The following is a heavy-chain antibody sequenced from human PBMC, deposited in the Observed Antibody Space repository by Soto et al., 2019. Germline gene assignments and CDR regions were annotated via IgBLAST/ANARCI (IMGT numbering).Heavy chain of an antibody. V-gene: IGHV1-18*01. D-gene: IGHD3-9*01. Sequence: QVQLVQSGAEVKKPGASVKVSCKASGYTFTRYGISWVRQAPGQGLEWMGWISAYNGNANYAQKFQGRVTMTTDTSTSTAYMELRSLRSDDTAVYYCARSHYHILTGYPNWFDPWGQGTLVTVSS. CDR2: ISAYNGNA. J-gene: IGHJ5*02. CDR1: GYTFTRYG. CDR3: ARSHYHILTGYPNWFDP.